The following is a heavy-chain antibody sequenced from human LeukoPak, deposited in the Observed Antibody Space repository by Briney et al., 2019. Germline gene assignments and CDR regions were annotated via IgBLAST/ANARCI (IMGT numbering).Heavy chain of an antibody. Sequence: ASVKVSCKASGYTFTSYDINWVRQATGQGLEWMGWMNPNSGNTGYAQKFKGRVTMTRNTSISTAYMELSSLRSEDTAVYYCARSPSRERKWIQLWSPNFDYWGQGTLVTVSS. CDR1: GYTFTSYD. CDR3: ARSPSRERKWIQLWSPNFDY. CDR2: MNPNSGNT. V-gene: IGHV1-8*01. J-gene: IGHJ4*02. D-gene: IGHD5-18*01.